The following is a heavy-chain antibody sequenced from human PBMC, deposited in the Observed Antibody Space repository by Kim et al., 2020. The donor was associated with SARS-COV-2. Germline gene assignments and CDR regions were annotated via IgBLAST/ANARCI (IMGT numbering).Heavy chain of an antibody. Sequence: SETLSLTCAVYGGSFSGYYWSWIRQPPGKGLEWIGEINHSGSTNYNPSLKSRVTISVDTSKNQFSLKLSSVTAADTAVYYCARGAPNIVVVVAATFGTFGVWGQGTTVTVSS. CDR1: GGSFSGYY. D-gene: IGHD2-15*01. V-gene: IGHV4-34*01. CDR2: INHSGST. J-gene: IGHJ6*02. CDR3: ARGAPNIVVVVAATFGTFGV.